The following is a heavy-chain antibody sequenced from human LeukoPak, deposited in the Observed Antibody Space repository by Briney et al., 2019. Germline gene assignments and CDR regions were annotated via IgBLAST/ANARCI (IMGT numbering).Heavy chain of an antibody. V-gene: IGHV3-30*02. J-gene: IGHJ3*02. CDR3: AKGSSSRAFDI. CDR1: GFTFSSYG. CDR2: IWYGGSNK. D-gene: IGHD6-6*01. Sequence: GGSLRLSCAASGFTFSSYGMHWARQAPGKGLEWVAVIWYGGSNKYYADSVKGRFTISRDNSKNTLYLQMNSLRAEDTAVYYCAKGSSSRAFDIWGQGTMVTVSS.